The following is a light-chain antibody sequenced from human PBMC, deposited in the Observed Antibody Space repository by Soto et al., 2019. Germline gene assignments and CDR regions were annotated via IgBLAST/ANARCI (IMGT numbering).Light chain of an antibody. CDR1: QSVSSGY. Sequence: EVVLTQSPGTLSLSPGERATLSCRASQSVSSGYLGWYQQKPGQAPRLLIYVASSRATGIPDRFSGSGSGTDFTLTISRLEPEDFAVYFCQQYTYSPWTFGQGTKVEIK. J-gene: IGKJ1*01. CDR2: VAS. V-gene: IGKV3-20*01. CDR3: QQYTYSPWT.